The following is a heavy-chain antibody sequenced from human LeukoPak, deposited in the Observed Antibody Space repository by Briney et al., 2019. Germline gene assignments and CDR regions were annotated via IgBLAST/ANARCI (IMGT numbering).Heavy chain of an antibody. Sequence: ASVKVSCKASGYTFTNFGISWVRQAPGQGLEWMGWITTYNGNTNYAQKLQGRVTMTTDTSTSTAYMELRSLRSDDTAVYYCARDLDIVVVVAATRYYYGMDVWGQGTTVTVSS. J-gene: IGHJ6*02. CDR1: GYTFTNFG. D-gene: IGHD2-15*01. CDR3: ARDLDIVVVVAATRYYYGMDV. CDR2: ITTYNGNT. V-gene: IGHV1-18*01.